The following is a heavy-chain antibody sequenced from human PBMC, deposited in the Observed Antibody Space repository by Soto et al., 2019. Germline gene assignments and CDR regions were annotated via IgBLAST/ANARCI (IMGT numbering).Heavy chain of an antibody. V-gene: IGHV1-18*01. CDR3: ARARAEYSSSFSYYFDS. D-gene: IGHD6-6*01. CDR2: ISVHTGDT. J-gene: IGHJ4*02. CDR1: GYTFTTYG. Sequence: QVQLVQSGSEVKKPGASVKVSCKASGYTFTTYGITWVRQAPGQGLEWVAWISVHTGDTKYAQKLQGRVTLTTDTFTTTAYMELRGLTSDDTAIYYCARARAEYSSSFSYYFDSWGQGTLVTVSS.